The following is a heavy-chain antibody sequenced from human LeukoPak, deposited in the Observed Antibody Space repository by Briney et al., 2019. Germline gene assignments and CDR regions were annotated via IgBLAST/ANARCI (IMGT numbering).Heavy chain of an antibody. D-gene: IGHD3-22*01. CDR1: GFTFSSYW. CDR2: IKQDGSEK. V-gene: IGHV3-7*01. J-gene: IGHJ4*02. Sequence: GGSLRLSCAASGFTFSSYWMSWVRQAPGKGLEWVANIKQDGSEKYYVDSVKGRFTISRDNAKNSLYLQMNSLRAEDTAVYYCARDSFATYYYDSSGYRIFDCWGQGSLVSDCS. CDR3: ARDSFATYYYDSSGYRIFDC.